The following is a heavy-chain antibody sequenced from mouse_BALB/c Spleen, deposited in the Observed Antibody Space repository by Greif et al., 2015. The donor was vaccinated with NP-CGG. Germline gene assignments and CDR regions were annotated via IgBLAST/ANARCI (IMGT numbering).Heavy chain of an antibody. CDR3: TRRGYYRYYAMDY. CDR2: INPSSGGT. D-gene: IGHD2-14*01. CDR1: GYTFTSYY. Sequence: VQLQQSGAELVKPGASVKLSCKASGYTFTSYYMYWVKQRPGQGLEWIGEINPSSGGTNFNEKFKSKATLTVDKSSSTAYMQLSSLTSEDSAVYYCTRRGYYRYYAMDYWGQGTSVTVSS. J-gene: IGHJ4*01. V-gene: IGHV1S81*02.